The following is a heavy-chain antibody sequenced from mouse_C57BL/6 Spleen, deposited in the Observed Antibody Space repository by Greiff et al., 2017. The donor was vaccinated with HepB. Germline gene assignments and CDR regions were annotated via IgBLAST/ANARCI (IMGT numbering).Heavy chain of an antibody. J-gene: IGHJ3*01. CDR2: IDPSDSYT. CDR3: ARSGDYYGSGFAY. V-gene: IGHV1-69*01. CDR1: GYTFTSYW. Sequence: QVHVKQPGAELVMPGASVKLSCKASGYTFTSYWMHWVKQRPGQGLEWIGEIDPSDSYTNYNQKFKGKSTLTVDKSSSTAYMQLSSLTSEDSAVYYCARSGDYYGSGFAYWGQGTLVTVSA. D-gene: IGHD1-1*01.